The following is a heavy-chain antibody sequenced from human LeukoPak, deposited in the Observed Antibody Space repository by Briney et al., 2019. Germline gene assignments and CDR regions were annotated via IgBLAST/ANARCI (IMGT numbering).Heavy chain of an antibody. CDR1: GGSIGSSGHY. V-gene: IGHV4-39*02. D-gene: IGHD5-18*01. J-gene: IGHJ6*02. Sequence: SETLSLTCTVSGGSIGSSGHYWGWIRQPPGKGMEWIGSSSTYYNPSLKSRVTISVDTSKNQFSLKLSSVTAADTAVYYCAREPDTAMVRYYYGMDVWGQGTTVTVSS. CDR3: AREPDTAMVRYYYGMDV. CDR2: SST.